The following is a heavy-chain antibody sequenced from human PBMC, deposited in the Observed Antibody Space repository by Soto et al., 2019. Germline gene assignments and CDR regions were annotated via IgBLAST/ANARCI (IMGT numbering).Heavy chain of an antibody. J-gene: IGHJ4*02. D-gene: IGHD3-9*01. CDR1: GGSINNGDHS. CDR3: AGAYDIMEGYFEY. Sequence: PSETLSLTCTVSGGSINNGDHSWSWVRQHPGKGLEWIGYIYYSGTTYYNPSLKSRVTMSLDPSKNQFSLKLSSVTAADTAVYYCAGAYDIMEGYFEYWGQGTLVTVSS. V-gene: IGHV4-31*03. CDR2: IYYSGTT.